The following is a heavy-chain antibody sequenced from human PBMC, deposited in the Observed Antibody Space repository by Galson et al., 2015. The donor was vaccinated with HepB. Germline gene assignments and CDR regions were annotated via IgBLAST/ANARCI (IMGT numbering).Heavy chain of an antibody. D-gene: IGHD3-10*01. Sequence: SVKVSCKVSGSTLNELPIHWVRQAPGKGLEWVVGFDPEEGETIYAQKFQDTLTMTEDTSTDTVYMELTSLTSEDTAIYFCVGSGDFHAFYLWGQGTMVTVSS. V-gene: IGHV1-24*01. J-gene: IGHJ3*01. CDR1: GSTLNELP. CDR3: VGSGDFHAFYL. CDR2: FDPEEGET.